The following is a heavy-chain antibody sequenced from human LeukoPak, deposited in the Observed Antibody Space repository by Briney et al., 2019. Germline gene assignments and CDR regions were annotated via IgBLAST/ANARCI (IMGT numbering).Heavy chain of an antibody. CDR3: ARGVTLVRGPCWFDP. J-gene: IGHJ5*02. D-gene: IGHD3-10*01. CDR2: TYHSETT. V-gene: IGHV4-30-2*01. Sequence: SQTLSLTCAVSVGSITRGVYSWSCIRQPPGRGLECIRYTYHSETTYYNPSLKSRVTTSVDRSKNHFSLKLSSVTAADTAVYYCARGVTLVRGPCWFDPWGQGTQVTVSS. CDR1: VGSITRGVYS.